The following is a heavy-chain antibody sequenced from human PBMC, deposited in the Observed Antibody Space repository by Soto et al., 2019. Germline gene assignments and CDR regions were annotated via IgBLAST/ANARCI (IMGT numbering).Heavy chain of an antibody. J-gene: IGHJ5*02. V-gene: IGHV3-23*01. CDR2: ISGSGGST. CDR3: AKVGTMVRRFDP. Sequence: EVQLLESGGGLVQPGGSLRLSCAASGFTFGSYAMSWVRQAPGKGLEWVSAISGSGGSTYYADSVKGRFTISRDNSKNTLYLQMNSLRAEDTAVYYRAKVGTMVRRFDPWGQGPLVAVSS. D-gene: IGHD3-10*01. CDR1: GFTFGSYA.